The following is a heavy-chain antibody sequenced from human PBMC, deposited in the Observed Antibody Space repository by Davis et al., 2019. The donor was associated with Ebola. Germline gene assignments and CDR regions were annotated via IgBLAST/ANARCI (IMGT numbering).Heavy chain of an antibody. J-gene: IGHJ4*02. Sequence: SETLSLTCTVSGGSISSSSYYWGWIRQPPGQGLVWIGSIYYSGSTYYNPSLKSRVTISVDTSKNQFSLKLSSVTAADTAVYYCAKDRLPTKVRGVIHDYWGQGTLVTVSS. CDR1: GGSISSSSYY. D-gene: IGHD3-10*01. CDR3: AKDRLPTKVRGVIHDY. CDR2: IYYSGST. V-gene: IGHV4-39*02.